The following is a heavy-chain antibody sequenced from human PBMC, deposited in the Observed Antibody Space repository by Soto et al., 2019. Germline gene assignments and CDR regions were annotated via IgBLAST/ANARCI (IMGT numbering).Heavy chain of an antibody. CDR2: IYHSGST. J-gene: IGHJ4*02. V-gene: IGHV4-4*02. CDR3: AGNSGTYSFDY. CDR1: GGFISSSNW. D-gene: IGHD1-26*01. Sequence: QVQLQESGPGLVKPSGTLSLTCAVSGGFISSSNWWSWVRQPPGKGLEWIGEIYHSGSTNYNPSLKRXVTISVDKSKNQLSLKLTSVTAADTAVYYCAGNSGTYSFDYWGQGTLVTVSS.